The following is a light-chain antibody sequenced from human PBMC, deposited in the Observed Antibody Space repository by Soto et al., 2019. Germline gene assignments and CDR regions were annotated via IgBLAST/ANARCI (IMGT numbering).Light chain of an antibody. V-gene: IGLV2-14*03. Sequence: QSALTQPASVSGSPGQSITISCTGTSSDVGAYNYVSWYQQHPGKAPKLMIYDVSNRPSGVSNRFSGSKSGNTASLTISGLQAEDEADYYCNSYTSSGTRVFGTGTKLTVL. CDR1: SSDVGAYNY. J-gene: IGLJ1*01. CDR3: NSYTSSGTRV. CDR2: DVS.